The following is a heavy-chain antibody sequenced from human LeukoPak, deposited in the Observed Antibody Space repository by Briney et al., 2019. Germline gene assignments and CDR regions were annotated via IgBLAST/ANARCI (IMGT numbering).Heavy chain of an antibody. V-gene: IGHV3-48*02. CDR2: ISSSSSII. D-gene: IGHD1-26*01. Sequence: GGSLRLSCAASGFTFSSYSLNWVRQAPGKGLEGVSYISSSSSIIYYADSVKGRFTISGDNAKNSLYLQMNSLRDEDTAVYYCARSREGARDYWGQGTLVTVSS. CDR1: GFTFSSYS. CDR3: ARSREGARDY. J-gene: IGHJ4*02.